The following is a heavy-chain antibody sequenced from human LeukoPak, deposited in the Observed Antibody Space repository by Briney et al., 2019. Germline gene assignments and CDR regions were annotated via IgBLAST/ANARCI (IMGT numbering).Heavy chain of an antibody. J-gene: IGHJ4*02. CDR2: ISAYKGNT. CDR3: ARGPPNWGYDY. CDR1: GYTFTSYG. D-gene: IGHD7-27*01. Sequence: ASVKVSCKASGYTFTSYGISWVRQAPGQGLEWMGWISAYKGNTKHAQKLQGRVTMTTDTSTSTAYMELSSLRSEDTAVYYCARGPPNWGYDYWGQGTLVTVSS. V-gene: IGHV1-18*01.